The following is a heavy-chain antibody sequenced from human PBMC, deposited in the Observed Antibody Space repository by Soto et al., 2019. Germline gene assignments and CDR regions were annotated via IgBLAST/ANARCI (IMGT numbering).Heavy chain of an antibody. J-gene: IGHJ3*02. D-gene: IGHD4-17*01. CDR1: GGIISSDT. Sequence: SVKVSYKASGGIISSDTITWVRQAPGQGLEWMGRIIPILGVGNYAQKFQGRVTITADKSTNTAYMELSSLRSEDTAVYYCARTTDGDYGAFDIWGQGTMVTVSS. V-gene: IGHV1-69*02. CDR3: ARTTDGDYGAFDI. CDR2: IIPILGVG.